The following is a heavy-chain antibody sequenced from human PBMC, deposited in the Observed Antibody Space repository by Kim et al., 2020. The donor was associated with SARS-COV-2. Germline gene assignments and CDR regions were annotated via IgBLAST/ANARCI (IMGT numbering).Heavy chain of an antibody. V-gene: IGHV1-46*01. J-gene: IGHJ6*02. CDR1: GYTFTSYY. D-gene: IGHD1-26*01. CDR3: ARDLSRFVDLWGIVGASPLSNGMDV. CDR2: INPSGGST. Sequence: ASVKVSCKASGYTFTSYYMHWVRQAPGQGPEWMGIINPSGGSTSYAQKFQGRVTMTRDTSTSTVYMELSSLRSEDTAVYYCARDLSRFVDLWGIVGASPLSNGMDVWGQGTTVTVSS.